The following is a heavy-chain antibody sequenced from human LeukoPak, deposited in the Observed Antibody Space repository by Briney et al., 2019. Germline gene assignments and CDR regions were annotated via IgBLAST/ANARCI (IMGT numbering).Heavy chain of an antibody. CDR3: ARQNYYGSGIH. J-gene: IGHJ4*02. CDR2: IYYSGST. D-gene: IGHD3-10*01. CDR1: GGSISSHY. Sequence: SETLSLTCTVSGGSISSHYWSWIRQPPGKGLEWIGYIYYSGSTNYNPSLKSRVTISVDTSKNQFSLKLRSVTAADTAVYYCARQNYYGSGIHWGQGTLVTVSS. V-gene: IGHV4-59*08.